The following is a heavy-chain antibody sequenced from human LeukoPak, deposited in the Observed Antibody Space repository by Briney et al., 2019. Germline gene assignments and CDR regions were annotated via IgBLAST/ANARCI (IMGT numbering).Heavy chain of an antibody. CDR2: IYYSGST. CDR3: ARDDGNYYYDY. Sequence: SETLSLTCTVSGGSISSYYWSWIRQPPGKGLEWIGYIYYSGSTNYNPSLKSRVTISVDTSKNQFSLKLSSVTAADTAVYYCARDDGNYYYDYWGQGTLVTVSS. J-gene: IGHJ4*02. D-gene: IGHD1-7*01. CDR1: GGSISSYY. V-gene: IGHV4-59*01.